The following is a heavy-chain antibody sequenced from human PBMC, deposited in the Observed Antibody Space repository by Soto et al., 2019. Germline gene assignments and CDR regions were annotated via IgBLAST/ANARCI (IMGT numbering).Heavy chain of an antibody. Sequence: GGSLRLSCAASGFTFSSYAMSWVRQAPGKGLEWVSAISGSCGSTYYADSVKGRFTFSRDNSKNTLYLQMNSLRAEDTAVYYCAKETGYSSSWEKIDYWGQGTLVTVSS. CDR1: GFTFSSYA. CDR2: ISGSCGST. J-gene: IGHJ4*02. D-gene: IGHD6-13*01. V-gene: IGHV3-23*01. CDR3: AKETGYSSSWEKIDY.